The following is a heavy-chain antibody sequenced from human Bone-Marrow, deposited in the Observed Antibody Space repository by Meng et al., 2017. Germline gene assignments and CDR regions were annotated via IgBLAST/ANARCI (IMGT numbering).Heavy chain of an antibody. J-gene: IGHJ3*02. D-gene: IGHD6-19*01. CDR1: GYTFTSYA. Sequence: ASVKVSCKASGYTFTSYAMHWVSQAPGQRLEWMGWINAGNGNTKYSQKFQGRVTITRDTSASTAYMELSSLRSEDTAVYYCARDLTDSSGWYGSKNHDAFDIWGQGTMVTVSS. CDR3: ARDLTDSSGWYGSKNHDAFDI. CDR2: INAGNGNT. V-gene: IGHV1-3*01.